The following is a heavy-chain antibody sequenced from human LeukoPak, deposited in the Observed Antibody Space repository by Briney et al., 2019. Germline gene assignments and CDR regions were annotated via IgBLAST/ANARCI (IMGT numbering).Heavy chain of an antibody. CDR1: GYTFTDYY. D-gene: IGHD4-17*01. V-gene: IGHV1-2*02. J-gene: IGHJ4*02. CDR2: INPRSGGT. Sequence: GASVKVSCKASGYTFTDYYIHWMRQAPGQGLEWMGWINPRSGGTRYAQKFQGRVTMTRDTSTSTAYTELRSLISDDAAVYYCARGDDYGDYWGLYWGQGTLVTVSS. CDR3: ARGDDYGDYWGLY.